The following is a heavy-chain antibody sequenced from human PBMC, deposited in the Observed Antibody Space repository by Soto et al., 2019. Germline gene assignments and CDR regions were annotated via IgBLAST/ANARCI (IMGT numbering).Heavy chain of an antibody. D-gene: IGHD6-13*01. CDR3: AGEAAAGTCWFDP. CDR2: IYYSGST. V-gene: IGHV4-39*01. CDR1: GGSISSSSYY. Sequence: SETLSLTCTVSGGSISSSSYYWGWIRQPPGKGLEWIGSIYYSGSTYYNPSLKSRVTISVDTSKNQFSLKLSSVTAADTAVYYCAGEAAAGTCWFDPWGQGTQVTVSS. J-gene: IGHJ5*02.